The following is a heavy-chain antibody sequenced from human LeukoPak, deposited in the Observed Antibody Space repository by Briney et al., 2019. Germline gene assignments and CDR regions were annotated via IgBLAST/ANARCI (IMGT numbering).Heavy chain of an antibody. V-gene: IGHV1-2*02. J-gene: IGHJ6*02. CDR1: GYTFTGYY. D-gene: IGHD6-13*01. CDR3: ARDLLSSSWHRYTGYYYYYGMDV. Sequence: ASVKVSCKASGYTFTGYYMHWVRQAPGQGLEWMGWINPNSGGTNYAQKFQGRVTMTRDTSISTAYMELSRLRSDDTAVYYCARDLLSSSWHRYTGYYYYYGMDVWGQGTTVTVSS. CDR2: INPNSGGT.